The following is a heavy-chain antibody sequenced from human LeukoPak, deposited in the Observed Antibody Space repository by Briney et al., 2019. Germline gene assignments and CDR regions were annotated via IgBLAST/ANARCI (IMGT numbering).Heavy chain of an antibody. D-gene: IGHD5-12*01. CDR3: AGDKWLRLSGDY. CDR2: ISAYNGNT. Sequence: ASVKVSCKASGYTFTSYGISWVRHAPGQGRECMGWISAYNGNTNYAQKLQGRVTMTTDTSTSTPYMELRTLRSDDTPVYYCAGDKWLRLSGDYWGEGSLVTVSS. CDR1: GYTFTSYG. J-gene: IGHJ4*02. V-gene: IGHV1-18*01.